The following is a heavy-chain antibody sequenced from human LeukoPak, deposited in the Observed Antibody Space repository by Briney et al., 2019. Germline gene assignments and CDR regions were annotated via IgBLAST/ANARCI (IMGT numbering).Heavy chain of an antibody. CDR3: ARQITFLEWSDYYYYMDV. D-gene: IGHD3-3*01. J-gene: IGHJ6*03. Sequence: PSETLSLTCTVSGGSISGSDNYWGWIRQPPGKGLEWIGSIYYSGSTYYNPSLKSRVTISVDTSKNQFSLKLSSVTAADTAVYYCARQITFLEWSDYYYYMDVWGKGTTVTVSS. CDR2: IYYSGST. V-gene: IGHV4-39*01. CDR1: GGSISGSDNY.